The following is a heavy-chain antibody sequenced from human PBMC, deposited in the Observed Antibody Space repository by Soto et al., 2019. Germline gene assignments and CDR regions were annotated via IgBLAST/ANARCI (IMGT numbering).Heavy chain of an antibody. CDR2: ISGSGGST. CDR1: GLTFSSYA. Sequence: GWSLRLSCAASGLTFSSYAMSWVRQAPGKGLEWVSAISGSGGSTYYADSVKGRFTISRDNSKNTLYLQMNSLRAEETAVYYCAKPGLTTVTRPEYYFDYWGQGTLVTVS. J-gene: IGHJ4*02. CDR3: AKPGLTTVTRPEYYFDY. D-gene: IGHD4-17*01. V-gene: IGHV3-23*01.